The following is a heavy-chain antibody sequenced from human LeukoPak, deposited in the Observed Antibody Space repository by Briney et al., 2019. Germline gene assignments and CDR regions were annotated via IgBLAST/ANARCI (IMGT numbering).Heavy chain of an antibody. V-gene: IGHV3-23*01. J-gene: IGHJ6*03. CDR1: GFTFSSYG. D-gene: IGHD3-9*01. Sequence: PGGSLRLSCAASGFTFSSYGMSWVRQAPAKGLEWVSAISGSGGSTYYADSVKGRFTISRDNSKNTLYLQMNSLRAEDTAVYYCAKDGGEYYDILTGYYPRLYYMDVWGKGTTVTISS. CDR2: ISGSGGST. CDR3: AKDGGEYYDILTGYYPRLYYMDV.